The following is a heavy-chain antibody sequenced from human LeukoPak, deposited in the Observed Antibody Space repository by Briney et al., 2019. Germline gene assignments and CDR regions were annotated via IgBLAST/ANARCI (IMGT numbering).Heavy chain of an antibody. V-gene: IGHV1-24*01. CDR1: GYTLTELS. Sequence: ASVKVSCKVSGYTLTELSMHWVRQAPGKGLEWMGGFDPEDGETIYAQKFQGRVTMTEDTSTSTAYMELRSLRSDDTAVYYCARDLFSGSYPYYYYYYMDVWGKGTTVTISS. CDR2: FDPEDGET. CDR3: ARDLFSGSYPYYYYYYMDV. J-gene: IGHJ6*03. D-gene: IGHD1-26*01.